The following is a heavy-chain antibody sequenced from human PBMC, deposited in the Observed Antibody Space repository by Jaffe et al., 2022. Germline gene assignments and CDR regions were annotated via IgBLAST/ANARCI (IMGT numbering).Heavy chain of an antibody. Sequence: QVQLVESGGGVVQPGGSLRLSCAASGFTFSSYGMHWVRQAPGKGLEWVAFIRYDGSNKYYADSVKGRFTISRDNSKNTLYLQMNSLRAEDTAVYYCAKDQPYPYGDYVDYWGQGTLVTVSS. D-gene: IGHD4-17*01. J-gene: IGHJ4*02. V-gene: IGHV3-30*02. CDR2: IRYDGSNK. CDR1: GFTFSSYG. CDR3: AKDQPYPYGDYVDY.